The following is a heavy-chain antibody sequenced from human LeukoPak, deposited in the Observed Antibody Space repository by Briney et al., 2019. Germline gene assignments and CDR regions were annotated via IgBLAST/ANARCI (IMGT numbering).Heavy chain of an antibody. Sequence: GGSLRLSCAASGFTFTNDFMTWVRQAPGKGLEWVANMKVDGSDIHYVDSVKGRFTISSDNARNSLYLQMNSLRAEDTAVYYCARENRIAAALDYWGQGTLVTVSS. J-gene: IGHJ4*02. D-gene: IGHD6-13*01. CDR2: MKVDGSDI. V-gene: IGHV3-7*01. CDR3: ARENRIAAALDY. CDR1: GFTFTNDF.